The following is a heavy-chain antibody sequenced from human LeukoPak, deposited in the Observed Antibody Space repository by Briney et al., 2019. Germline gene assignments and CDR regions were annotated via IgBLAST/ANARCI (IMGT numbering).Heavy chain of an antibody. V-gene: IGHV4-30-4*01. J-gene: IGHJ4*02. Sequence: PSETLSLTCTVSGGSISSGDYYWSWIRQPPGKGLEWIGYIYYSGSTYYNPSLKSRVTISVDTSKNQFSLKLSSVTAADTAVYYCARVAVAGTEVDYWGQGTLVTVSS. CDR3: ARVAVAGTEVDY. D-gene: IGHD6-19*01. CDR2: IYYSGST. CDR1: GGSISSGDYY.